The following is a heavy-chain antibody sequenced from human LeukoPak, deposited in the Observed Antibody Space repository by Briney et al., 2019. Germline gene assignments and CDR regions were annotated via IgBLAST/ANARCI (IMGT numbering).Heavy chain of an antibody. J-gene: IGHJ6*03. CDR3: AKDGIAAAGTDYYYYMDV. CDR1: GFTFDDYA. D-gene: IGHD6-13*01. Sequence: GGSLRLSCAASGFTFDDYAMHWVRQAPGKGLEWVSGISWNSGSIGYADSVKGRFTISRDNAKNSLYLQMNSLRAEGTALYYCAKDGIAAAGTDYYYYMDVWGKGTTVTISS. CDR2: ISWNSGSI. V-gene: IGHV3-9*01.